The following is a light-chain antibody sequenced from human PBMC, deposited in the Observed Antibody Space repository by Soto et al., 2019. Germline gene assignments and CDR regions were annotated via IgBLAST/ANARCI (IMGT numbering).Light chain of an antibody. V-gene: IGKV3-15*01. CDR1: QSVSNN. CDR2: GAS. CDR3: QHYNNWPRWA. J-gene: IGKJ1*01. Sequence: EIVMTQSPATLSVSPGERATLSCRASQSVSNNLAWYQQKHGQAPRLLFYGASPRATGIPARFSGSGSGTEFTLTISSLQSEDFAVSFCQHYNNWPRWAFGQGTKVDIK.